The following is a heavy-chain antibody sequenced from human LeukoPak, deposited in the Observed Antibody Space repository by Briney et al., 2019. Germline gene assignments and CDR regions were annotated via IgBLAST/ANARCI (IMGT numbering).Heavy chain of an antibody. V-gene: IGHV1-46*01. CDR1: GYTFTSYY. CDR2: INPSGGST. J-gene: IGHJ4*02. D-gene: IGHD3-10*01. CDR3: ARGVDVWFGELEFDY. Sequence: ASVKVSCKASGYTFTSYYMYWVRQAPGQGLEWMGIINPSGGSTSYAQKFQGRVTMTRDTSTSTVYMELSSLRSEDTAVYYCARGVDVWFGELEFDYWGQGTLVTVSS.